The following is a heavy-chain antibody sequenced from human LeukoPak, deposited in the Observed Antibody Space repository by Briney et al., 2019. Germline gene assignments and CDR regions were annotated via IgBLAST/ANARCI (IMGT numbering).Heavy chain of an antibody. CDR1: GFTFSDHS. CDR3: ARYCSGDSCYSGDS. V-gene: IGHV3-11*03. J-gene: IGHJ4*02. D-gene: IGHD2-15*01. CDR2: ISSSSTYT. Sequence: GGSLRLSCAASGFTFSDHSMSWIRQAPGKGLTWVSYISSSSTYTKYADSVKGRFTISRDNAKNSLYLQMNSLRGEDTAVYYCARYCSGDSCYSGDSWGQGTLVTVSS.